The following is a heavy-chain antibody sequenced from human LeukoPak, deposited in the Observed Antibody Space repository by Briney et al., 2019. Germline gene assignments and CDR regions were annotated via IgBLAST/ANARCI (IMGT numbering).Heavy chain of an antibody. CDR3: ARGRDRGVIAHDAFDI. CDR2: IKQDGSRQ. CDR1: GFTFRRHW. V-gene: IGHV3-7*01. D-gene: IGHD3-10*01. Sequence: GGSLRLSCGASGFTFRRHWMSWVRQAPGKGLEWVARIKQDGSRQYYVDSVKGRFTISRDNAKSSQYLQMNSLRAEDTAVYYCARGRDRGVIAHDAFDIWGQGTMVTVSS. J-gene: IGHJ3*02.